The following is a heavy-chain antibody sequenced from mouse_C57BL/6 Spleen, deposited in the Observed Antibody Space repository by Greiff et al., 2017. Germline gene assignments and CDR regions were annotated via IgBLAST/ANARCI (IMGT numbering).Heavy chain of an antibody. CDR2: ISSGSSTI. J-gene: IGHJ4*01. V-gene: IGHV5-17*01. CDR1: GFTFSDYG. Sequence: EVQLVESGGGLVKPGGSLKLSCAASGFTFSDYGMHWVRQAPEKGLEWVAYISSGSSTIYYADTVKGRFTISRDNAKNTLFLQMTSLRSEDTAMYYCAKSTTEAMDYWGQGTSVTVSS. D-gene: IGHD1-1*01. CDR3: AKSTTEAMDY.